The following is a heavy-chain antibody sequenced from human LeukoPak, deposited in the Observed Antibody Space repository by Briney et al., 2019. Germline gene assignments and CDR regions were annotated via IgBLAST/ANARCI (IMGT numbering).Heavy chain of an antibody. J-gene: IGHJ4*02. V-gene: IGHV1-69*05. CDR2: IIPIFGTS. Sequence: ASVKVSCKASGGTFSSYAISWLRQAPAQGLEWMARIIPIFGTSDYAQKFQGRVTITTDESTSTAFMELSGLRSEDTAVYYCTKEHEGYFDYWGQGSLVTVSS. CDR1: GGTFSSYA. CDR3: TKEHEGYFDY.